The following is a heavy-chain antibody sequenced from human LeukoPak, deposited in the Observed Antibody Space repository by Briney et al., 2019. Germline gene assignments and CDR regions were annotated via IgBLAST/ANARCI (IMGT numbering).Heavy chain of an antibody. D-gene: IGHD2-2*01. CDR1: GFIFSDQY. V-gene: IGHV4-34*01. J-gene: IGHJ4*02. CDR3: ARATYCSSSSCPPSVRPYYFDY. CDR2: INHSGST. Sequence: LRLSCAVSGFIFSDQYMDWVRQAPGKGLEWIGEINHSGSTNYNPYLKSRVTISVDTSKNQFSLKLSSVTAADTAVYYCARATYCSSSSCPPSVRPYYFDYWGQGTLDTVSS.